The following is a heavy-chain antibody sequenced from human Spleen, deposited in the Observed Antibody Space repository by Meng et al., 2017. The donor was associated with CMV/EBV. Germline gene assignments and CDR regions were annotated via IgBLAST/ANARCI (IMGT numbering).Heavy chain of an antibody. J-gene: IGHJ4*02. CDR2: VIPISGSP. D-gene: IGHD5-12*01. CDR3: ATDKQQLAYFFDY. CDR1: GGILSNYA. Sequence: CKASGGILSNYAVSWVRQAPGQGLEWLGGVIPISGSPHYPQKFQDRVTMTTDESTGTAYMELSGLTSEDTAVYYCATDKQQLAYFFDYWGQGTLVTVSS. V-gene: IGHV1-69*05.